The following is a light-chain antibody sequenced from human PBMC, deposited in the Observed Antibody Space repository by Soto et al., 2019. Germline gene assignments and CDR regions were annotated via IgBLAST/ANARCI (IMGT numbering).Light chain of an antibody. J-gene: IGLJ1*01. CDR2: EGS. Sequence: QSVLTQPPSASGSPGQSVTISCTGAGTDVGQYNYVSWYQQHPGKAPKLMIFEGSKRPSGVSNRFSGSKSGNTASLTISGLQAEDEADYYCCSYAGSSSYVFGTGTKV. CDR1: GTDVGQYNY. CDR3: CSYAGSSSYV. V-gene: IGLV2-23*01.